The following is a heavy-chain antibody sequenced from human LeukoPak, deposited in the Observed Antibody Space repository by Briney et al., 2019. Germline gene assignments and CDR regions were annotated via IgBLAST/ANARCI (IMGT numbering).Heavy chain of an antibody. Sequence: SETLSLTCTVSGSSIGAYSWSWIRQPPGKGLEWIGYIYTTGSTHHNPSLKSRVTMSLDRSKNQFSLRLTYVTAADTAVFYCARHRAEMVTITDDAFDMWGRGTMVTVSS. J-gene: IGHJ3*02. V-gene: IGHV4-4*09. CDR1: GSSIGAYS. CDR3: ARHRAEMVTITDDAFDM. CDR2: IYTTGST. D-gene: IGHD5-24*01.